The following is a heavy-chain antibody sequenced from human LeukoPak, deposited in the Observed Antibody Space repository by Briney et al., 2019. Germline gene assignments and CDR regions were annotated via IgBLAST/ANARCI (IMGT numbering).Heavy chain of an antibody. J-gene: IGHJ4*02. Sequence: PGGSLRLSCAASGFTFSSYGMHWVRQAPGKGLEWVAVIWYDGSNKYYADSVKGRFTISRDNSKNTLYLQMNSLRAEDTAVYYCAKGEYYYDSSGYGPFDYWGQGTLVTVSS. CDR2: IWYDGSNK. CDR3: AKGEYYYDSSGYGPFDY. CDR1: GFTFSSYG. D-gene: IGHD3-22*01. V-gene: IGHV3-30*02.